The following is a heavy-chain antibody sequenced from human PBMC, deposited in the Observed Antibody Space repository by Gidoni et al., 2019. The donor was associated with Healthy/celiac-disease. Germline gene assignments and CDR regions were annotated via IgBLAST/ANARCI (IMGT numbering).Heavy chain of an antibody. CDR3: AKDMVPIVGARENAFDI. CDR1: GFTFDDYA. J-gene: IGHJ3*02. V-gene: IGHV3-9*01. Sequence: EVQLVESGGGLVQPGRSVRLSCAASGFTFDDYAMHWVRQAPGKGLEWVSGISWNSSSIGYADSVKGRFTISRDNAKNSLYLQMNSLRAEDTALYYCAKDMVPIVGARENAFDIWGQGTMVTVSS. D-gene: IGHD1-26*01. CDR2: ISWNSSSI.